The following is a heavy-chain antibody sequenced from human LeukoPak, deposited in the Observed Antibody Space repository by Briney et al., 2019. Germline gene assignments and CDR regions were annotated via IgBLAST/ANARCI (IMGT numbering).Heavy chain of an antibody. Sequence: GGSLRLSCAASGFTFSSYDMHWVRQATGKGLEWVSAIGTAGDTYYPGSVKGRFTISRENAKNSLYLQMSSLRAGDTAVYYCARGPRGTTVVDYWGQGTLVTVSS. J-gene: IGHJ4*02. D-gene: IGHD1-1*01. V-gene: IGHV3-13*01. CDR2: IGTAGDT. CDR3: ARGPRGTTVVDY. CDR1: GFTFSSYD.